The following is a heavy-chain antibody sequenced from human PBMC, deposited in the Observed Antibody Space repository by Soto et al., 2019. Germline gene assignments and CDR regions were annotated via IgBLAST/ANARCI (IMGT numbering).Heavy chain of an antibody. CDR1: GYPFTGYY. V-gene: IGHV1-2*02. CDR2: INPNSGAT. CDR3: VRDAVSPIADFED. Sequence: ASVKASSEASGYPFTGYYIHWVRQARGQGPEWRGWINPNSGATNQAQKFQGRVTMARKTSISTAYMELRTLTSDETALYYCVRDAVSPIADFEDWDQAPLFPVSS. J-gene: IGHJ4*02. D-gene: IGHD3-9*01.